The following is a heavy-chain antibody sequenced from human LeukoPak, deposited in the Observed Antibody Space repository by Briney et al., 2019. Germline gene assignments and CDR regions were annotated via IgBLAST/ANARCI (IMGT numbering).Heavy chain of an antibody. CDR1: GGSISSGGYY. V-gene: IGHV4-31*03. CDR3: ARDGYSYGGGVFDY. J-gene: IGHJ4*02. Sequence: SQTLSLTCTVSGGSISSGGYYWSWIRQHPGKGLEWIGYIYYSGNTYSNPSLKSRVTISVDTSKNQFSLKLSSVTAADTAVYYCARDGYSYGGGVFDYWGQGTLVTVSS. CDR2: IYYSGNT. D-gene: IGHD5-18*01.